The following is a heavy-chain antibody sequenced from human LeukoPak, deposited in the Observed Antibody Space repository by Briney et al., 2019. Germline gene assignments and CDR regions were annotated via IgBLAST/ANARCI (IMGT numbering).Heavy chain of an antibody. Sequence: SETLSLTCTVSGGSISSGGYNWSWIRQHPGKGLEWIGYIYYSGSTYYNPSLKSRVTISVDTSKNQFSLKLSSVTAADTAVYYCARSSTSWFDPWGQGTLVTVSS. D-gene: IGHD2-2*01. CDR3: ARSSTSWFDP. V-gene: IGHV4-30-4*08. J-gene: IGHJ5*02. CDR1: GGSISSGGYN. CDR2: IYYSGST.